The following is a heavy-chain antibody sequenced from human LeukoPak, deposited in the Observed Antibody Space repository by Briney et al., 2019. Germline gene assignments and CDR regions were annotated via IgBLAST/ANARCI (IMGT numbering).Heavy chain of an antibody. CDR3: ARWTDTNDYGDSNLSC. CDR1: GFTFSSYE. V-gene: IGHV3-48*03. Sequence: GGSLRLSCAASGFTFSSYEMNWVRQAPGKGLEWVSYISSSGSTIYYADSVKGRFTISRDNAKNSLYLQMNSLRAEDTAVYYCARWTDTNDYGDSNLSCWGQGTLVTVSS. D-gene: IGHD4-17*01. J-gene: IGHJ4*02. CDR2: ISSSGSTI.